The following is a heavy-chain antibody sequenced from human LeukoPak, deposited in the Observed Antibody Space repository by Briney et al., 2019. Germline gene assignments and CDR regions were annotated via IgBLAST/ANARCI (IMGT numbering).Heavy chain of an antibody. V-gene: IGHV3-23*01. J-gene: IGHJ4*02. CDR2: IRASGGAT. D-gene: IGHD1-26*01. CDR3: VRGGLYHYSGTSGDY. Sequence: GGSLRLSCAASGFTFKKYDVTWVRQAPGKGLEWVSGIRASGGATYYADSVKGRFIISRDNAKNSMYLQMNSLRAEDTAVYYCVRGGLYHYSGTSGDYWGQGTLVTVSS. CDR1: GFTFKKYD.